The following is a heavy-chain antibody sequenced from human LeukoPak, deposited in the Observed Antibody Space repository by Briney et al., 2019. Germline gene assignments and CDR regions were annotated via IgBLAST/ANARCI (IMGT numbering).Heavy chain of an antibody. CDR1: GFTFGSYA. CDR2: ISGSGGST. D-gene: IGHD3-10*01. J-gene: IGHJ4*02. V-gene: IGHV3-23*01. CDR3: AKDPSRNYYGSGSYLY. Sequence: GGSLRLSCAASGFTFGSYAMSWVRQAPGKGLEWVSAISGSGGSTYYADSVKGRFTISRDNSKNTLYLQMNSLRAEDTAVYYCAKDPSRNYYGSGSYLYWGQGTLVTVSS.